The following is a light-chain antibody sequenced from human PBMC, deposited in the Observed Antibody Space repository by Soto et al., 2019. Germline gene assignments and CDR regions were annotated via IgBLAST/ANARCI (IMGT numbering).Light chain of an antibody. Sequence: EIQMTQSPSTLSAFVGDRVIITCRASQSLDRWLAWYQQKPGKAPKLLISKASNLEGGVPSRFSGSGSETDFTLTISSLQPEDFATYYCQHYNSYSEAFGQGTKVDIK. CDR1: QSLDRW. CDR2: KAS. J-gene: IGKJ1*01. CDR3: QHYNSYSEA. V-gene: IGKV1-5*03.